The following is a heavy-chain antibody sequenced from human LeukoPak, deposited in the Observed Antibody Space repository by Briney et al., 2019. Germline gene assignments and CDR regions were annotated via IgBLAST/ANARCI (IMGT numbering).Heavy chain of an antibody. Sequence: SETLSLTCAVYGGSFSGYYWSWIRQPPGKGLEWIGEINHSGSTNYNPPLKSRVTISVDTSKNQFSLKLSSVTAADTAVYYCARGSGRFYDFWSGYYFDYWGQGTLVTVSS. D-gene: IGHD3-3*01. V-gene: IGHV4-34*01. CDR1: GGSFSGYY. J-gene: IGHJ4*02. CDR3: ARGSGRFYDFWSGYYFDY. CDR2: INHSGST.